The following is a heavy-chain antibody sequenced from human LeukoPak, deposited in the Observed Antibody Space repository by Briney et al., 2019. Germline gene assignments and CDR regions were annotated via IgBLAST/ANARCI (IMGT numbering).Heavy chain of an antibody. J-gene: IGHJ4*02. Sequence: MLSETLSLICTVSGGSISSGCYYWSWIRQHPGKGLEWIWYIYYSGSTYYNPSLKSRVTISVDTSKNQFSLKLSSVTAADTAVYYCARGRPGVFDYWGQGTLVTVSS. CDR2: IYYSGST. V-gene: IGHV4-31*03. CDR1: GGSISSGCYY. CDR3: ARGRPGVFDY.